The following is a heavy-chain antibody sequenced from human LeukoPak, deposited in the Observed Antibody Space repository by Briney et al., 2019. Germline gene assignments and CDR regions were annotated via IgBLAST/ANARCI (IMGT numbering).Heavy chain of an antibody. CDR2: FDPEDGKT. CDR1: GYTLTELS. Sequence: ASVKVSCKVSGYTLTELSMHWVRQAPGKGLEWMGGFDPEDGKTIYAQKFQGRVTMTEDTSTDTAYMELSSLRSEDTAVYYCATVRMYYYGSGSSLLDYWGQGTLVTVSS. J-gene: IGHJ4*02. V-gene: IGHV1-24*01. CDR3: ATVRMYYYGSGSSLLDY. D-gene: IGHD3-10*01.